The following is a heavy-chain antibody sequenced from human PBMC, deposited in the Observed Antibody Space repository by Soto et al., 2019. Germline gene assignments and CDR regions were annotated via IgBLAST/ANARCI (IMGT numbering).Heavy chain of an antibody. V-gene: IGHV2-5*01. J-gene: IGHJ3*02. Sequence: QITLKESGPTLVKPTQTLTLTCTFSGFSLSTSGVGVGWIRQPPGKALEWLALIYWNDDKRYSPSLKSRLTNTQDPSKNQVVLNMTNLDPLDNAKYFCANRLKWSISSYAFDIWGQGTMVTVSS. CDR3: ANRLKWSISSYAFDI. D-gene: IGHD2-15*01. CDR1: GFSLSTSGVG. CDR2: IYWNDDK.